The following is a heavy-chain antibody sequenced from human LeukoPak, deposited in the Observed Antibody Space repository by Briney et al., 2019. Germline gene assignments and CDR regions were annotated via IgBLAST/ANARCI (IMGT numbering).Heavy chain of an antibody. D-gene: IGHD2-15*01. Sequence: GGSLRLSCAPAGFTSGSFSMTWVRQAPGKGLEWGSTISSSGTYIYYAESVKGRFTISRDNVKIQLYLQMNSVRAEDTAVYYCARAPGRSGGSCYSDYWGQGTLVTVSS. J-gene: IGHJ4*02. CDR3: ARAPGRSGGSCYSDY. CDR2: ISSSGTYI. V-gene: IGHV3-21*01. CDR1: GFTSGSFS.